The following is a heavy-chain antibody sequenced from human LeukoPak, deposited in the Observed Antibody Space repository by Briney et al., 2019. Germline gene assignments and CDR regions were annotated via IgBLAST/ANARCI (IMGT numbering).Heavy chain of an antibody. J-gene: IGHJ4*02. CDR1: GGSISSGSYY. D-gene: IGHD1-26*01. V-gene: IGHV4-61*02. Sequence: SQTLSLTCTVSGGSISSGSYYWSWIRQPAGKGLEWIGRIYTSGSTNYNPSLKSRVTISVDTSKNQFSLKLSSVTAADTAVYYCASGIAYWAQGPLVTVSS. CDR3: ASGIAY. CDR2: IYTSGST.